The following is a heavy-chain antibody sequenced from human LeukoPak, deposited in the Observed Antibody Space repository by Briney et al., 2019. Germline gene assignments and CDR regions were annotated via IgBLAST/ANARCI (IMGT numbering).Heavy chain of an antibody. CDR3: ARGEYGSGSYHIDY. CDR2: ISSSSSYI. CDR1: GFTFSSYS. D-gene: IGHD3-10*01. J-gene: IGHJ4*02. V-gene: IGHV3-21*01. Sequence: PGGSLRLSCAASGFTFSSYSMNWVRQAPGKGLEWVSFISSSSSYIYYADSVKGRFTISRDNAKNSLYLQMNSLRAEDTAVYYCARGEYGSGSYHIDYWGQGTLVTVSS.